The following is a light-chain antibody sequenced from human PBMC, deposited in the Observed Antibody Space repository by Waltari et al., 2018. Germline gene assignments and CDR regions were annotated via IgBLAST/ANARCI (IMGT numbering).Light chain of an antibody. CDR1: QSVSSNY. CDR3: QQYGNTYT. J-gene: IGKJ2*01. Sequence: VLTQSPGTLSLSPGEGATLSCRASQSVSSNYLAWYQQKSGQAPRLLIYGASSRATGIPDRFSGSGSGTDFTLTISRLEPEDFAVYYCQQYGNTYTFGQGTKLEIK. V-gene: IGKV3-20*01. CDR2: GAS.